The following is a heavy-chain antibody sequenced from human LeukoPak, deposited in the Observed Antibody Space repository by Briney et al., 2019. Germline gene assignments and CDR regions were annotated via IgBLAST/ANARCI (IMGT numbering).Heavy chain of an antibody. Sequence: PSETLSLTCTVSGGSLSSGGYYWSWIRQPPGKGLEWIGYIYHSGSTYYNPSLKSRVTISVDRSKNQFSLKLSSVTAADTAVYYCARDSAISQFQHWGQGTLVTVSS. J-gene: IGHJ1*01. D-gene: IGHD6-13*01. CDR3: ARDSAISQFQH. CDR2: IYHSGST. CDR1: GGSLSSGGYY. V-gene: IGHV4-30-2*01.